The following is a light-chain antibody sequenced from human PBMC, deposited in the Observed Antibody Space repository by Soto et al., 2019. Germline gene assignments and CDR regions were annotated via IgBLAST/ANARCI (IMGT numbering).Light chain of an antibody. J-gene: IGLJ2*01. V-gene: IGLV3-1*01. CDR1: KLGNKY. Sequence: SYELTQPPSVSVSPGQTARITCSGDKLGNKYASWYQQRPGQSPVLVIYQDNKRPSGIPERFSGSNSGNTATLTISGTQAMDEAAYYCQAWDSSTVVFGGGTQLTVL. CDR3: QAWDSSTVV. CDR2: QDN.